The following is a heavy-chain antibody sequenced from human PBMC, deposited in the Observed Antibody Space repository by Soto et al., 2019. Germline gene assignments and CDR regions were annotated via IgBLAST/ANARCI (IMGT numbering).Heavy chain of an antibody. D-gene: IGHD6-19*01. CDR3: ARGGKIAVAGHDNYYYYYGMDV. Sequence: ASVKVSCKASGYTFTSYAMHWVRQAPGQRLEWMGWINAGNGNTKYSQKFQGRVTITRDTSASTAYMELSSLRSEDTAVYYCARGGKIAVAGHDNYYYYYGMDVWGQGTTVTVS. CDR1: GYTFTSYA. CDR2: INAGNGNT. V-gene: IGHV1-3*01. J-gene: IGHJ6*02.